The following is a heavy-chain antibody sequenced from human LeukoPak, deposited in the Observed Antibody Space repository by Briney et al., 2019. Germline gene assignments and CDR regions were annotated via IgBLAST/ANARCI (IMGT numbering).Heavy chain of an antibody. J-gene: IGHJ4*02. V-gene: IGHV3-23*01. D-gene: IGHD1-26*01. CDR3: GKDDSVGIRKVFEY. CDR1: GFTFSSYS. Sequence: GGSLRLSCAASGFTFSSYSRTWVRQAPGKGLECVSSISDSGGNTLYADSVKGRFTIARANSNNTVFLQVNNLRAQDTSLHYCGKDDSVGIRKVFEYWGQGILVTVSS. CDR2: ISDSGGNT.